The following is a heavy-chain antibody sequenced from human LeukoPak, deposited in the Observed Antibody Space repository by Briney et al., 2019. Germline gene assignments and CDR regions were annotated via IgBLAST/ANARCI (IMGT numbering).Heavy chain of an antibody. V-gene: IGHV1-18*01. CDR3: ARESSGLPGTREFDY. D-gene: IGHD6-13*01. J-gene: IGHJ4*02. CDR1: GYTFTRYG. Sequence: SVKVSCKASGYTFTRYGISWVRQAPGQGLEWMGWISGYNANTKYAQKLQGRVTMTTDTSTSTAYMDLRSLRSDDTAVYYCARESSGLPGTREFDYWGQGTLVTVSS. CDR2: ISGYNANT.